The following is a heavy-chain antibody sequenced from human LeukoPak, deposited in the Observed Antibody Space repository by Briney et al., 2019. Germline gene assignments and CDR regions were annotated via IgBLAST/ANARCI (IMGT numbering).Heavy chain of an antibody. CDR2: MYISGST. Sequence: LETLSLTCTVSVVSLTNYYWAWIRQPAGKGLEWIGRMYISGSTNYNPSLKSRVTISIDKPKNQFSLKLRSVTAADTALYYCARDYLVGAPVDSWGQGTLVTVSS. J-gene: IGHJ4*02. V-gene: IGHV4-4*07. D-gene: IGHD1-26*01. CDR3: ARDYLVGAPVDS. CDR1: VVSLTNYY.